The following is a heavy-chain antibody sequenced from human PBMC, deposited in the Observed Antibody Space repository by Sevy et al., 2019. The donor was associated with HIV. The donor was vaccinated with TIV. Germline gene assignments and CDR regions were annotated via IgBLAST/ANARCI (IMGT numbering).Heavy chain of an antibody. CDR3: ARHPKDSITMVRGVIDFVY. V-gene: IGHV5-51*01. J-gene: IGHJ4*02. CDR1: GYSFTSYW. CDR2: IYPGDSDT. D-gene: IGHD3-10*01. Sequence: GESLKISCKGSGYSFTSYWIGWVRQMPGKGLEWMGIIYPGDSDTRYSPSFQGQVTISADKSISTAYLQWSSLKASDTAMYYCARHPKDSITMVRGVIDFVYWGQGTLVTASS.